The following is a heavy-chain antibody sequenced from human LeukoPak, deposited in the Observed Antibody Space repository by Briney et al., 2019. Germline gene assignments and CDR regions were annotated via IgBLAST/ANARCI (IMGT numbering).Heavy chain of an antibody. V-gene: IGHV3-21*06. J-gene: IGHJ4*02. CDR3: AGDTTQIDQ. CDR1: GFTFTNYN. CDR2: ISGSSSHI. Sequence: PGGSLRLSCVASGFTFTNYNMNWVRQAPGKGLEWVSSISGSSSHIFYGDSAKGRFTISRDNAKSSLYLQMNSLRVEDTAVYYCAGDTTQIDQWGQGTLVTVSS. D-gene: IGHD1-26*01.